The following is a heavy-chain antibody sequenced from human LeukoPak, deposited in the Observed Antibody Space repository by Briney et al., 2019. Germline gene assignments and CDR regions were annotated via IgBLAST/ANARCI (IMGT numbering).Heavy chain of an antibody. CDR2: INPSGGST. CDR1: GYTFTSYY. Sequence: ASVKVSCKASGYTFTSYYMHWVRQAPGQGLEWMGIINPSGGSTSYAQKFQGRVTMTRDMSTSTVYMELSSLRSEDMAVYYCAREDIVATILFDYWGQGTLVTVSS. D-gene: IGHD5-12*01. V-gene: IGHV1-46*01. J-gene: IGHJ4*02. CDR3: AREDIVATILFDY.